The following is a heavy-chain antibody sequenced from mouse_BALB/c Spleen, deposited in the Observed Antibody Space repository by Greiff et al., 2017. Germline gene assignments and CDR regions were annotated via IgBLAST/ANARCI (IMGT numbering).Heavy chain of an antibody. Sequence: VQLKQSGPELVKPGASVKMSCKASGYTFTSYVMHWVKQKPGQGLEWIGNIDPYYGGTSYNQKFKGKATLTVDKSSSTAYMQLKSLTSEDSAVYYCARWDRGAMDYWGQGTSVTVSS. CDR3: ARWDRGAMDY. J-gene: IGHJ4*01. V-gene: IGHV1-14*01. D-gene: IGHD2-14*01. CDR1: GYTFTSYV. CDR2: IDPYYGGT.